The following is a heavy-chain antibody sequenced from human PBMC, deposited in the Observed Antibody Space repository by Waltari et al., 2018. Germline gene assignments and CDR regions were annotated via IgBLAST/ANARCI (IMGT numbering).Heavy chain of an antibody. V-gene: IGHV3-23*01. D-gene: IGHD7-27*01. Sequence: EVQLLESGGGLVQSGGSLRLSFAACGFTFRTYVLNWVGQAPGKGVEWVSSISDGGSIINYADSVKGRFTISRDNSKNTLYLQMNSLRADDTAVYYCARGSGVDSWGQGTLVTISS. CDR2: ISDGGSII. J-gene: IGHJ4*02. CDR3: ARGSGVDS. CDR1: GFTFRTYV.